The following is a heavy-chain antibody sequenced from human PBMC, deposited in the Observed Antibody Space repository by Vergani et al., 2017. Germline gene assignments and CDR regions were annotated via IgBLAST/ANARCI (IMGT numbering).Heavy chain of an antibody. Sequence: QVQLVESGGGVVQPGRSLRLSCAASGFSFRSYGMHWVRQAPGKGLEWVAVISYDGSNKYYADSVKGRFTISRDNSKNTLYLQMNSLRAEDTAVYYCAKDEAASLGVLLWFGELLADGGYYMDVWGKGTTVTVSS. CDR2: ISYDGSNK. CDR1: GFSFRSYG. D-gene: IGHD3-10*01. V-gene: IGHV3-30*18. CDR3: AKDEAASLGVLLWFGELLADGGYYMDV. J-gene: IGHJ6*03.